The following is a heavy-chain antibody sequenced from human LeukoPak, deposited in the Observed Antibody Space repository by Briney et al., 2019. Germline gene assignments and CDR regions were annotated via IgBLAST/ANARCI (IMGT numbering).Heavy chain of an antibody. V-gene: IGHV3-7*01. CDR1: GFTFSSYA. CDR2: IKQYGSEK. Sequence: PGGALRLSCAASGFTFSSYAMSWVRQAPGKGLEWVANIKQYGSEKYYVDSVKGRFTISRDNAKNSLFLHMTSLRAEDTAVYYCARAYFNYWGQGTLVTVPS. J-gene: IGHJ4*02. CDR3: ARAYFNY.